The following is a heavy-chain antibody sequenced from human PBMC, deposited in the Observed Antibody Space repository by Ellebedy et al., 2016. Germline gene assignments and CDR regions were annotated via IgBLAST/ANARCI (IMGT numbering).Heavy chain of an antibody. CDR1: GGSIGGYY. J-gene: IGHJ6*02. V-gene: IGHV4-59*01. CDR3: ARSLKPYWGSYYGIHV. D-gene: IGHD3-16*01. Sequence: SETLSLXXTVSGGSIGGYYWSWIRQPPGKGLEWIGFMYSTGSTNYNPSLKSRVTISVVTSKNQFSLKLSSVTAADTAVYYCARSLKPYWGSYYGIHVWGQGTTVAVSS. CDR2: MYSTGST.